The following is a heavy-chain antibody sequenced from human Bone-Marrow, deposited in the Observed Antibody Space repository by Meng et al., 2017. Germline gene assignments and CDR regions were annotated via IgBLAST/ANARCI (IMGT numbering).Heavy chain of an antibody. J-gene: IGHJ4*02. V-gene: IGHV3-74*03. Sequence: GEFLKTSCAASGFTFSSYNMHWVRQTPGEGLVWVSRINTDASITTYADSVKGRFTIARDDAKNTVYLQMNSLRGEDTAVYYCARDADWVIFDHWGQGALVTVSS. CDR2: INTDASIT. CDR3: ARDADWVIFDH. D-gene: IGHD3-9*01. CDR1: GFTFSSYN.